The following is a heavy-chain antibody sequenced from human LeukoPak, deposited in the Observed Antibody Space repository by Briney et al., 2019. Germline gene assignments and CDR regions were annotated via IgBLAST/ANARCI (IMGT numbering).Heavy chain of an antibody. V-gene: IGHV3-33*01. CDR1: GFTFSSYG. J-gene: IGHJ4*02. CDR2: IWYDGSNK. CDR3: ARGVVVPAATGFAGFDY. Sequence: GGSLRLSCAASGFTFSSYGMHWVRQAPGKGLEWVAVIWYDGSNKYYADSVKGRFTISRDKSKNTLYLQMNSLRAEDTAVYYCARGVVVPAATGFAGFDYWGQGTLVTVSS. D-gene: IGHD2-2*01.